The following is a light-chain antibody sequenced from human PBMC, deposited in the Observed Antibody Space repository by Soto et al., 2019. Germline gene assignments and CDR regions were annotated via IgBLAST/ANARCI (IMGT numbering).Light chain of an antibody. CDR2: AAS. J-gene: IGKJ3*01. CDR3: EKYSSVPV. V-gene: IGKV1-27*01. Sequence: DIQMTQSPTSLSASVGDRVTVTCRASQGIRNFVAWYQQKPGKAPKLLIYAASTLQSGVPSRFSGSGSGTDFTLTTHNLQPGDVATSSCEKYSSVPVFGPGTKVEIK. CDR1: QGIRNF.